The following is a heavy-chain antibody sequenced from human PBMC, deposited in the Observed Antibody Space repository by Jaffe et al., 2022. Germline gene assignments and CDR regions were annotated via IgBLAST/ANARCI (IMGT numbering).Heavy chain of an antibody. V-gene: IGHV3-49*04. J-gene: IGHJ5*01. CDR3: TSGFDSGNDWNWFES. Sequence: EVHLVESGGGLAQPGRSLRLSCTASGLTFGDYAMTWVRQAPGKGLEWVGLIRRKVFGETTYYAASVRGRFTISRDDSKNIAFLQMNSLKTEDTAVYYCTSGFDSGNDWNWFESWGQGTLVTVSS. CDR2: IRRKVFGETT. CDR1: GLTFGDYA. D-gene: IGHD5-12*01.